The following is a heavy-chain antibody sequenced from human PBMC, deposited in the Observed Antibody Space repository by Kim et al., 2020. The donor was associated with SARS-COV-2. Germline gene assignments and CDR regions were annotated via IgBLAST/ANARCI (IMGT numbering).Heavy chain of an antibody. Sequence: GGSLRLSCAASGFTFSSYGMHWVRQAPGKGLEWVAVISYDGSNKYYADSVKGRFTISRDNSKNTLYLQMNSLRAEDTAVYYCAKDGYQLLGYYFDYWGQGTLVTVSS. D-gene: IGHD2-2*01. V-gene: IGHV3-30*18. J-gene: IGHJ4*02. CDR2: ISYDGSNK. CDR3: AKDGYQLLGYYFDY. CDR1: GFTFSSYG.